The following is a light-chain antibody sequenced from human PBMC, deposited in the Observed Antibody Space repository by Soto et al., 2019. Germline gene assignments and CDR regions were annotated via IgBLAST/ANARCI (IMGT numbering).Light chain of an antibody. CDR1: SSDVGAYNY. CDR2: EVT. Sequence: QSALTQPPSASGSPGQSVTISCTGTSSDVGAYNYVSWYHKHAGKAPKLVIYEVTKRPSGVPDRFSGSKSANTASLTVSGLQAYDEADHYCSSFASSNTWVFGGGTKPTVL. V-gene: IGLV2-8*01. J-gene: IGLJ3*02. CDR3: SSFASSNTWV.